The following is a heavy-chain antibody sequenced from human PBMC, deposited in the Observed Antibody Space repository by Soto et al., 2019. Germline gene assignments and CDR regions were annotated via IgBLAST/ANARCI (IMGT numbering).Heavy chain of an antibody. V-gene: IGHV1-18*01. Sequence: QVQLMQSGAEVKKPGASVRVSYKTSGYSFSNYGVAWVRQAPGQGLEWMGWISGYNENTNSAQHLQDRITMTTDTFMSTAYMELRSLRSDDTAIYYCARDVWGTAAAGSYYFDYWGQGTVVTVSS. D-gene: IGHD6-25*01. CDR2: ISGYNENT. J-gene: IGHJ4*02. CDR3: ARDVWGTAAAGSYYFDY. CDR1: GYSFSNYG.